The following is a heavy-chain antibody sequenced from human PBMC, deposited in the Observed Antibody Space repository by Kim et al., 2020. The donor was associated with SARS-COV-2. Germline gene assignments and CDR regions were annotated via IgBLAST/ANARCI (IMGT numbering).Heavy chain of an antibody. D-gene: IGHD6-13*01. CDR1: IIFNNAW. Sequence: GGSLRLSCTASIIFNNAWMSWVRQAPGRGLEWVGRIKSMTDGGTTEYAAPVKGRFTISRDDSKNTLYLQVNSLKTEDTGVYYCTTGIGPSGNCYWGQGTLVSVSS. V-gene: IGHV3-15*01. CDR3: TTGIGPSGNCY. CDR2: IKSMTDGGTT. J-gene: IGHJ4*02.